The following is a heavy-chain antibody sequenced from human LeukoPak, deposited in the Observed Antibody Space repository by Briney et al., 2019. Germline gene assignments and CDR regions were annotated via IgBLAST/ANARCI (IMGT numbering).Heavy chain of an antibody. J-gene: IGHJ6*04. D-gene: IGHD2-21*02. V-gene: IGHV1-18*04. CDR2: ISAYNGNT. CDR1: GYTFTSYG. Sequence: GASVKVSCKASGYTFTSYGICWVRQAAGQGLEWMGWISAYNGNTNYAQKLQGRVTMTTDTSTSTAYMELRSLRSDDTAVYYCARDLPYCGGDCYSNGMDVWGKGTTVTVSS. CDR3: ARDLPYCGGDCYSNGMDV.